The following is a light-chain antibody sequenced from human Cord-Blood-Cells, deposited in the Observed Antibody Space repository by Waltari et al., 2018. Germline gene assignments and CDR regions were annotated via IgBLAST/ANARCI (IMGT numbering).Light chain of an antibody. Sequence: QSALTQPASVSGSPGQSITISCTGTSSDVGGYNYVSWYKQHPGKAPKLMIYDVSNRPSGVSNRFSGSKSGNTASLTISGLQAEDEADYYCSSYTSSSTSWVFGGGTKLTVL. CDR1: SSDVGGYNY. V-gene: IGLV2-14*03. CDR3: SSYTSSSTSWV. J-gene: IGLJ3*02. CDR2: DVS.